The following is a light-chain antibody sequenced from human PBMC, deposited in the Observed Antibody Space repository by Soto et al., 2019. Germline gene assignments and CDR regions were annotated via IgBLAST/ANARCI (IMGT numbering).Light chain of an antibody. Sequence: QSVLTQPPSVSGAPGQRVTISCTGSSSNIGSNFDVHWYQQLPGTAPKLLIYANYNRPSGVPERFSGSKSDTSASLAITGLQAEDEADYYCQSHDRSLSGSVFGGGTKVTVL. CDR2: ANY. CDR3: QSHDRSLSGSV. CDR1: SSNIGSNFD. V-gene: IGLV1-40*01. J-gene: IGLJ3*02.